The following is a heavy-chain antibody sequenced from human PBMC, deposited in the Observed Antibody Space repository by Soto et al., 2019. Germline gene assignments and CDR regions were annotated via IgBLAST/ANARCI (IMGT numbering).Heavy chain of an antibody. J-gene: IGHJ3*02. Sequence: QLHLVQSGAVVKKPGASVTVSCSASGYPVTAYYMHWVRQAPGRGREWMGGRSPATGAAKYTQPFQGRVTMTRDTSTSTVFVELSGLTSEDTAVFYCARGGGVGVAGSAAFDMWGQGTLVTVSS. D-gene: IGHD3-3*01. CDR1: GYPVTAYY. CDR2: RSPATGAA. CDR3: ARGGGVGVAGSAAFDM. V-gene: IGHV1-2*02.